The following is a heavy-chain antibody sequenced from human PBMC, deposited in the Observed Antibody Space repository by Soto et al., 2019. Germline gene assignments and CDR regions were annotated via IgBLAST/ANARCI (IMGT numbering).Heavy chain of an antibody. Sequence: RGESLKISCKGSGYIFTNYWIVWVRQMPGKGLEWMGSIFLGDSDTTYSPSFQGQVTVSADKSINTAYLQWSSLKASDTAMYYCARHPKYSSGSSWFDPWGQGTLVTVSS. J-gene: IGHJ5*02. CDR1: GYIFTNYW. CDR3: ARHPKYSSGSSWFDP. CDR2: IFLGDSDT. V-gene: IGHV5-51*01. D-gene: IGHD6-19*01.